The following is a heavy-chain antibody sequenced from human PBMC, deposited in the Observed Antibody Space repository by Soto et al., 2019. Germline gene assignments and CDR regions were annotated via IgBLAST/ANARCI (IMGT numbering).Heavy chain of an antibody. CDR2: IWSDGSNK. D-gene: IGHD3-10*01. CDR3: AREVLVRGIKYHAMDV. V-gene: IGHV3-33*01. CDR1: GFTFSSYA. J-gene: IGHJ6*02. Sequence: QVQLVESGGGVVQPGRSLSLSCAASGFTFSSYAIHWVRQAPGKGLEWVAVIWSDGSNKYYADSVKGRFTISRDNTKNTLYLQMNSLRAEDTAVYYCAREVLVRGIKYHAMDVWGQGTTVTVSS.